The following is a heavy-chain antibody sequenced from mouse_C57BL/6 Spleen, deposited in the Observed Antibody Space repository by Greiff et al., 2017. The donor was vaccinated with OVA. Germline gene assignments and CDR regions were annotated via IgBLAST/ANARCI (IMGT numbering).Heavy chain of an antibody. V-gene: IGHV1-55*01. J-gene: IGHJ4*01. Sequence: QVQLKQPGAELVKPGASVKMSCKASGYTFTSYWITWVKQRPGQGLEWIGDIYPGSGSTNYNEKFKSKATLTVDTASSTAYMQLSSLTSEDSAVYYCARRGFNWDPYYAMDYWGQGTSVTVSS. CDR1: GYTFTSYW. D-gene: IGHD4-1*01. CDR2: IYPGSGST. CDR3: ARRGFNWDPYYAMDY.